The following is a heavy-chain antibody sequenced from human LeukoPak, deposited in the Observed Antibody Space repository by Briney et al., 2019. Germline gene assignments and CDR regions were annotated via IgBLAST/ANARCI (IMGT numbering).Heavy chain of an antibody. J-gene: IGHJ3*02. CDR1: GDSVSSNSAI. V-gene: IGHV6-1*01. Sequence: QTLSLTCAISGDSVSSNSAIWNWVRLCPSRGIGWLGRAYIRSKWYNDYAVSVKSRITINVDTSKNQFSLQVSSVTPEDTAVYYSAKSKRRGNNAFDIWGQGTLVTVSS. D-gene: IGHD3-16*01. CDR2: AYIRSKWYN. CDR3: AKSKRRGNNAFDI.